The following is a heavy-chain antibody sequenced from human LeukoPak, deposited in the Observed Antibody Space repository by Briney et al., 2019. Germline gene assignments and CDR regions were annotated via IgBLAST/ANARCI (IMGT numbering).Heavy chain of an antibody. CDR3: ARELGSGYYRYFDY. Sequence: ASVRVSCKASGYTFTGYYMHWVRQAPGQGLEWMGWINSKSGGTNYAQKFQGRVSMTRDTSISTAYMELSRLRSDDTAVYYCARELGSGYYRYFDYWGQGTLVTVSS. CDR1: GYTFTGYY. CDR2: INSKSGGT. D-gene: IGHD3-22*01. V-gene: IGHV1-2*02. J-gene: IGHJ4*02.